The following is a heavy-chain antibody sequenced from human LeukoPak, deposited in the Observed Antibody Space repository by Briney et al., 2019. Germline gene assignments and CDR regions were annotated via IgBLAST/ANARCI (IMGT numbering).Heavy chain of an antibody. CDR2: IYYTGST. J-gene: IGHJ4*02. CDR1: GGSISSYY. CDR3: ARAAQGSYCSCGSCSPTDY. D-gene: IGHD2-15*01. V-gene: IGHV4-59*08. Sequence: SETLSLTCTVSGGSISSYYWSWIRQPPGKGLEWIGYIYYTGSTNYNPSLKSRVTISVETSKNQLSLKLSSVTAADTAVYYCARAAQGSYCSCGSCSPTDYWGQGTLVTVSS.